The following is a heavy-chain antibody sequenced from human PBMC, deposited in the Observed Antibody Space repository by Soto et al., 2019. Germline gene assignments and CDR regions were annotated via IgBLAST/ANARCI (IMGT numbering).Heavy chain of an antibody. CDR3: ARQRRITMIVVARTPFDY. CDR2: IDPSDSYT. CDR1: GYSFTSYW. D-gene: IGHD3-22*01. Sequence: GESLKISCNGSGYSFTSYWISWVRQMPGKGLEWMGRIDPSDSYTNYSTSFQGHVTISADKSISTAYLQWSSLKASDTAMYYCARQRRITMIVVARTPFDYWGQGTLVTVS. J-gene: IGHJ4*02. V-gene: IGHV5-10-1*01.